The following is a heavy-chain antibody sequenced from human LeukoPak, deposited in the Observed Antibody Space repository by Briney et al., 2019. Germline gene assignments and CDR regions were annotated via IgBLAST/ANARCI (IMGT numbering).Heavy chain of an antibody. Sequence: ASVTVSCKASGYTFTGYYMHWVRQAPGQGLEWMGWIKPNSGGTNYAQKFQGRVTMTRHPSISTAYMELSRLRSDHPAVYYCARGRRSNYADWFDPWGQGTLVTVSS. V-gene: IGHV1-2*02. D-gene: IGHD4-11*01. CDR1: GYTFTGYY. CDR3: ARGRRSNYADWFDP. CDR2: IKPNSGGT. J-gene: IGHJ5*02.